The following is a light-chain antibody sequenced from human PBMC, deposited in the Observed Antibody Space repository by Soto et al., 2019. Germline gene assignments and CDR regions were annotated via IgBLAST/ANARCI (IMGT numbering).Light chain of an antibody. CDR1: QSVGDY. V-gene: IGKV3-15*01. Sequence: SVVTQSPGTLALSPGERATVSXRASQSVGDYLAWYQQQPRXAPRXXXDHXSTSATGSPARLSGSGSATDFTPTSSRLHYDDSAVYYCQQYNSRPRTFGGGTKVDIK. J-gene: IGKJ4*02. CDR3: QQYNSRPRT. CDR2: HXS.